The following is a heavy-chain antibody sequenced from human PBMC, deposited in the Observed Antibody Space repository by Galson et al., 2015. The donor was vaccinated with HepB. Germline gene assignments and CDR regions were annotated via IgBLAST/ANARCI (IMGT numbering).Heavy chain of an antibody. CDR3: ARGSVAYYGSGSFPAPLDY. CDR1: GYTFTSYG. J-gene: IGHJ4*02. CDR2: ISAYNGNT. Sequence: SVKVSCKASGYTFTSYGISWVRQAPGQGLEWMGWISAYNGNTNYAQKLQGRVTMTTDTSTSTAYMELRSLRSDDTAVYYCARGSVAYYGSGSFPAPLDYWGQGTLVTVSS. V-gene: IGHV1-18*01. D-gene: IGHD3-10*01.